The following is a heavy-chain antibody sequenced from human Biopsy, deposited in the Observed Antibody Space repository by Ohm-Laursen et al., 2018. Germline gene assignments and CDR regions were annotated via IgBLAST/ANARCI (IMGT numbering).Heavy chain of an antibody. D-gene: IGHD1-1*01. CDR1: GDTVSNIDAA. J-gene: IGHJ5*02. V-gene: IGHV6-1*01. CDR2: TYYRTQWHS. Sequence: QTLSLTCAISGDTVSNIDAAWNWIRRSPSRGLEWLGRTYYRTQWHSDYAVFVKSRITIKAEPFRNQFSLQLTSVTPEDTAVYFCARETPTGIPFNWFDPWGQGTLVTVSS. CDR3: ARETPTGIPFNWFDP.